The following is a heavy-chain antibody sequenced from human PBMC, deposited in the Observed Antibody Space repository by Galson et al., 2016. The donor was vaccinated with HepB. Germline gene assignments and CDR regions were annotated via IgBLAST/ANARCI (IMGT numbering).Heavy chain of an antibody. D-gene: IGHD2-8*02. Sequence: SLRLSCAASGFTFDDYAMHWVRQAPGKGLEWVSGISWNSDSIGYADSVKGRFTLSRDNAKNSLYLEMNSLRAEDTAFYYCAKDQTELPFTGNFDYWGQGTLVTVSS. J-gene: IGHJ4*02. CDR2: ISWNSDSI. CDR1: GFTFDDYA. CDR3: AKDQTELPFTGNFDY. V-gene: IGHV3-9*01.